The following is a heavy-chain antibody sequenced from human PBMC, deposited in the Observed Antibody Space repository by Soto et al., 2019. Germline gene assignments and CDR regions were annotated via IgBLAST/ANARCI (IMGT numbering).Heavy chain of an antibody. CDR1: GYTFTSSE. V-gene: IGHV1-8*01. D-gene: IGHD2-15*01. J-gene: IGHJ4*02. CDR2: MTPNSGNT. CDR3: ARVPHGCSGGSCYSDFDY. Sequence: ASVNVSCTASGYTFTSSEVNWVRQATGQGLERMGGMTPNSGNTGYAQKFQGRATRTRNTSISTAYLDLSSLRSKHTAVYYCARVPHGCSGGSCYSDFDYWGQGTLVTVSS.